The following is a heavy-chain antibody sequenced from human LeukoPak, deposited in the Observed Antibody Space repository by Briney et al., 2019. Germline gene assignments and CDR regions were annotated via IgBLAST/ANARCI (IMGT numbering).Heavy chain of an antibody. J-gene: IGHJ4*02. Sequence: GGSLRLSCAASGFTVSSNYMSWARQAPGKGLEWVSVIYSGGSTYYADSVKGRFTISRDNSKNTLYLQMNSLRAEDTAVYYCAIAITTRSDYWGQGTLVTVSS. V-gene: IGHV3-66*01. CDR1: GFTVSSNY. D-gene: IGHD3-3*01. CDR3: AIAITTRSDY. CDR2: IYSGGST.